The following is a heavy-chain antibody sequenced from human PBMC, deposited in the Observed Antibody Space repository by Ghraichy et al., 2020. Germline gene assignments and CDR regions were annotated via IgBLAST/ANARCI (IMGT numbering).Heavy chain of an antibody. D-gene: IGHD1-26*01. CDR2: IYYSGST. CDR3: ARQGGSQGYFDY. Sequence: SQTLSLTCTVSGGSISSSSYYWGWIRQPPGKGLEWIGSIYYSGSTYYNPSLKSRVTISVDTSKNQFSLKLSSVTAADTAVYYCARQGGSQGYFDYWGQGTLVTVSS. J-gene: IGHJ4*02. V-gene: IGHV4-39*01. CDR1: GGSISSSSYY.